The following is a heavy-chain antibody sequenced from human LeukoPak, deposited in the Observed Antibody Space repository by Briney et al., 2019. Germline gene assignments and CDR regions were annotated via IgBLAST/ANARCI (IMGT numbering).Heavy chain of an antibody. Sequence: PSETLSLTCAVYGGSFSGYYWSWIRQPPGKGLEWIGEINHSGSTNYNPSLKSRVTISVDTSKNQFSLKLSSVTAADTAVYYCARDRYFQHWGQGTLVTVSS. CDR3: ARDRYFQH. CDR1: GGSFSGYY. J-gene: IGHJ1*01. V-gene: IGHV4-34*01. CDR2: INHSGST.